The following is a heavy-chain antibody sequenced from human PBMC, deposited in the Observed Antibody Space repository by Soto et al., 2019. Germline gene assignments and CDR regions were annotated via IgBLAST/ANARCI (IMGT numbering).Heavy chain of an antibody. Sequence: SVKVSCKASGGTFSSYTISWVRQAPGQGLEWMGRIIPILGIANYAQKFQGRVTITADKSTSTAYMELSSLRSEDTAVYYCARDEIAAAGYYYYYMDVWGKGTTVTVSS. V-gene: IGHV1-69*04. CDR2: IIPILGIA. CDR3: ARDEIAAAGYYYYYMDV. CDR1: GGTFSSYT. J-gene: IGHJ6*03. D-gene: IGHD6-13*01.